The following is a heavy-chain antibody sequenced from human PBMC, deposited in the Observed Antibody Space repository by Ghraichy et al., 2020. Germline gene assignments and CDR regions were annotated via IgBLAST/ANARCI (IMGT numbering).Heavy chain of an antibody. CDR3: ARHVTAVNFDY. V-gene: IGHV4-38-2*01. J-gene: IGHJ4*02. CDR1: GYSISSGYY. D-gene: IGHD6-13*01. Sequence: ESLNISCAVSGYSISSGYYWGWIRQPPGKGLEWIGSIYHSGSTYYNPSLKSRVTISVDTSKNQFSLKLSSVTAADTAVYYCARHVTAVNFDYWGQGTLVTVSS. CDR2: IYHSGST.